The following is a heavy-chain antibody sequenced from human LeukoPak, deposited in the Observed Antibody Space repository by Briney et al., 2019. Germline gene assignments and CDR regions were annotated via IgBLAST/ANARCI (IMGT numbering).Heavy chain of an antibody. CDR1: GFTFSNYG. CDR2: ISYDGSNK. CDR3: AKDRKNAVLLWFGEYDY. J-gene: IGHJ4*02. D-gene: IGHD3-10*01. Sequence: GGSLRLSCAASGFTFSNYGVHWVRQAPGKGLEWVAVISYDGSNKYYADSVKGRFTISRDNSKNTLYLQMNSLRAEDTAVYYCAKDRKNAVLLWFGEYDYWGQGTLVTVSS. V-gene: IGHV3-30*18.